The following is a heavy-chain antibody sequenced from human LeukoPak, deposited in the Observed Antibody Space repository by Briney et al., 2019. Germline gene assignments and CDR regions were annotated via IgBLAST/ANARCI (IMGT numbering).Heavy chain of an antibody. CDR3: ASRISLYSGYDYFDY. V-gene: IGHV4-4*02. CDR1: GGSISSSNW. J-gene: IGHJ4*02. CDR2: IYHSGST. Sequence: SGTLSLTCAVSGGSISSSNWWSWVRQPPGKGLEWIGEIYHSGSTNYNPSLKSRVTISVDKSKNQFSLKLSSVTAADTAVYYCASRISLYSGYDYFDYWGQGTLVTVSS. D-gene: IGHD5-12*01.